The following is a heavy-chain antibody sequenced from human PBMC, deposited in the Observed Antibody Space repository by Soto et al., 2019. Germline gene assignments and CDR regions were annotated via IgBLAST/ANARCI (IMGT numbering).Heavy chain of an antibody. CDR1: VFPFSPYG. D-gene: IGHD3-16*01. CDR3: TSDTFGLRDT. V-gene: IGHV3-74*01. CDR2: ITPAGTIT. Sequence: MQMVESGGGSVQPGGPLRLSCAASVFPFSPYGLHWVGQPPGKGLVWVSRITPAGTITNYADSVEGRFTISRDNADSALFLQMNSLSAEDTAIYYCTSDTFGLRDTWGQGTLVTVSS. J-gene: IGHJ5*02.